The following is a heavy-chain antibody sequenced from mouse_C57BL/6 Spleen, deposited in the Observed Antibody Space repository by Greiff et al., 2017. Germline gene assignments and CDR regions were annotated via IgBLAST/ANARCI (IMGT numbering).Heavy chain of an antibody. D-gene: IGHD1-1*01. Sequence: QVHVKQPGAELVKPGASVKLSCKASGYTFTSYWMHWVKQRPGQGLEWIGMIHPNSGSTNYNEKFKSKATLTVDKSSSTAYMQLSSLTSEDSAVYYCAREPNITTVVDWYFDVWGTGTTVTVSS. CDR2: IHPNSGST. V-gene: IGHV1-64*01. CDR1: GYTFTSYW. CDR3: AREPNITTVVDWYFDV. J-gene: IGHJ1*03.